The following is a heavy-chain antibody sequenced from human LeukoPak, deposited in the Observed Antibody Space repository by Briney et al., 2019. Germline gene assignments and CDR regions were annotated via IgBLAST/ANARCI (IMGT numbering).Heavy chain of an antibody. CDR3: AREPRIAAAGQTLDY. J-gene: IGHJ4*02. CDR1: GFTLSSYS. D-gene: IGHD6-13*01. Sequence: GGSLRLSCAASGFTLSSYSMNWVRQAPGKGLEWVSSISSSSSYIYYADSVKGRFTISRDNAKNSLYLQMNSLRAEDTAVYYCAREPRIAAAGQTLDYWGQGTLVTVSS. V-gene: IGHV3-21*01. CDR2: ISSSSSYI.